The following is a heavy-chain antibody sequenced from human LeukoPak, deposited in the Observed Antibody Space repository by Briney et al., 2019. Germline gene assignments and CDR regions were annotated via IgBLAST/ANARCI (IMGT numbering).Heavy chain of an antibody. CDR3: ASQLYNSGSYWGSYYYYGMDV. CDR1: GFIVSNNH. D-gene: IGHD1-26*01. J-gene: IGHJ6*02. Sequence: GGSLRLSCAASGFIVSNNHMSWVRQAPGKGLEWVSLTYTDTSAYYADSVKGRFTISRDNSKNTLYLQMNSLRAEDTAVYYCASQLYNSGSYWGSYYYYGMDVWGQGTTVTVSS. V-gene: IGHV3-66*02. CDR2: TYTDTSA.